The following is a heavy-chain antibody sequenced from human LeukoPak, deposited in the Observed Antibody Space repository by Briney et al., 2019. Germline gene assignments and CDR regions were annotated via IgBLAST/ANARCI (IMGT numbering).Heavy chain of an antibody. V-gene: IGHV3-33*08. CDR3: ARARGWEPNHYYYYMDV. Sequence: GGSLRLSCAASGFTFSSYAMHWVRQAPGKGLEWVALIWYDGSNKYYADSVEGRFTVSRDNSKNTLYLQMNSLRAEDTAVYYCARARGWEPNHYYYYMDVWGKGTTVTVSS. J-gene: IGHJ6*03. CDR2: IWYDGSNK. CDR1: GFTFSSYA. D-gene: IGHD1-26*01.